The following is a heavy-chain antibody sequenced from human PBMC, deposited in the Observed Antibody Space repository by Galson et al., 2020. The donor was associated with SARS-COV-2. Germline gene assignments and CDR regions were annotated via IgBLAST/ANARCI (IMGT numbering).Heavy chain of an antibody. D-gene: IGHD1-26*01. CDR3: AISIIVGATSYYYYGMDV. CDR1: GYTFTSYA. J-gene: IGHJ6*02. Sequence: ASVKVSCKASGYTFTSYAMHWVRQAPGQRLEWMGWINAGNGNTKYSQKFQGRVTITRDTSASTAYMELSSLRSEDTAVYYCAISIIVGATSYYYYGMDVWGQGTTVTVSS. CDR2: INAGNGNT. V-gene: IGHV1-3*01.